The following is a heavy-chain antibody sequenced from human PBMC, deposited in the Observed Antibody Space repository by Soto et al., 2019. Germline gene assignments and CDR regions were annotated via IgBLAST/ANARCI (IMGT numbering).Heavy chain of an antibody. V-gene: IGHV1-3*01. CDR1: WDTSGTYA. J-gene: IGHJ4*02. Sequence: ASVKVSWTASWDTSGTYAMQWVRQSPEQKLEWMGWIHVGNGNTKYSQKLQGRVTISRDTPANTAYMELRSLTADDTAVYFCAKRAVPHSTSNAYFYDHSGRGVLVTVSS. D-gene: IGHD3-16*01. CDR3: AKRAVPHSTSNAYFYDH. CDR2: IHVGNGNT.